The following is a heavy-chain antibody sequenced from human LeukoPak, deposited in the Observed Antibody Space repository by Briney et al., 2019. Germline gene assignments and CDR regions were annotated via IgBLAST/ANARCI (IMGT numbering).Heavy chain of an antibody. CDR2: ISGGGGST. V-gene: IGHV3-23*01. D-gene: IGHD2-21*02. Sequence: GGSLRLSCVASGFTVSNKYMSWVRQAPGKGLEWVSAISGGGGSTYYADSVKGRFTISRDNSKNTLYLQMNSLRAEDTAVYYCAKDPDHVTVDCWGQGTLVTVSS. CDR3: AKDPDHVTVDC. CDR1: GFTVSNKY. J-gene: IGHJ4*02.